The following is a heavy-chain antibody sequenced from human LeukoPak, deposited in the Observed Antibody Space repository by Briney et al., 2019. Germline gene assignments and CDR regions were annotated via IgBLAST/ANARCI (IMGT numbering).Heavy chain of an antibody. CDR3: VVSPNQDFFDY. Sequence: PETLSLTCTVSGYSPSSGYSWGWFRQPQGKGLEWIGSIFHSGTSYYNPSLKSRVTMSVDTSKRQFSLNLKSLTAADTAVYYCVVSPNQDFFDYWGQGPLVTVSS. CDR2: IFHSGTS. CDR1: GYSPSSGYS. V-gene: IGHV4-38-2*02. J-gene: IGHJ4*02.